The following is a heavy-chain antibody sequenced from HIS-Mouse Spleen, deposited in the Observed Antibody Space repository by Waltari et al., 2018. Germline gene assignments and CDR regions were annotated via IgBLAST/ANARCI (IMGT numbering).Heavy chain of an antibody. J-gene: IGHJ4*02. Sequence: EVQLVESGGGVVQPGRSLRLSWAASGFTLAAYAMPWVLQAPGKGLEWVSGISLNSGSRGSADSVKGRFTISRDNAKNSLYLQMNSLRAEDTALYYCAKGTYSSSYYFDYWGQGTLVTVSS. D-gene: IGHD6-6*01. V-gene: IGHV3-9*01. CDR2: ISLNSGSR. CDR1: GFTLAAYA. CDR3: AKGTYSSSYYFDY.